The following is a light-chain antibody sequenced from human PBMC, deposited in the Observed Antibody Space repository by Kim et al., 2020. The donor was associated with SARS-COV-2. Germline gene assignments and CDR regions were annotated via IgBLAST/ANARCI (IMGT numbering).Light chain of an antibody. V-gene: IGLV3-19*01. J-gene: IGLJ2*01. CDR1: SLRNYY. Sequence: LGQRVRITCQGDSLRNYYASWYKQKPGQARVVVIYGRSNRPARVPDRISGSRFGNRASLTIAGAQAEDEADYYCHSWDTSGSEVLFGGGTQLTVL. CDR2: GRS. CDR3: HSWDTSGSEVL.